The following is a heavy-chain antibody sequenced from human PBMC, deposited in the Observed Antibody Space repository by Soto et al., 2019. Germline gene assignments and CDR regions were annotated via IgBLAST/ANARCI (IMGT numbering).Heavy chain of an antibody. J-gene: IGHJ4*02. CDR3: AKMTTRRFDY. D-gene: IGHD4-17*01. V-gene: IGHV3-23*01. Sequence: GGSLRLSCAASGFTFSSYAMSWFRQAPGKGLEWVSGISGSGLSTNYADSVKGRFTISRDNSKNTLYLQMNSLRAEGTAVYYCAKMTTRRFDYWGQGTLVTVSS. CDR2: ISGSGLST. CDR1: GFTFSSYA.